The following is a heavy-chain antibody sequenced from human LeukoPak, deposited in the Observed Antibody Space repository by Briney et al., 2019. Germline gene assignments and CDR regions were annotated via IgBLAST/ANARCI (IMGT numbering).Heavy chain of an antibody. CDR2: IYYSGST. CDR1: GGSISSGGYY. J-gene: IGHJ5*02. CDR3: ARAGIAARPRWFDP. D-gene: IGHD6-6*01. Sequence: SQTLSLTCTVSGGSISSGGYYWSWIRQHPGKGLEWIGYIYYSGSTYYNPSLKSRVTISVDTSKNQFSLKLSSVTAADTAMYYCARAGIAARPRWFDPWGQGTLVTVSS. V-gene: IGHV4-31*03.